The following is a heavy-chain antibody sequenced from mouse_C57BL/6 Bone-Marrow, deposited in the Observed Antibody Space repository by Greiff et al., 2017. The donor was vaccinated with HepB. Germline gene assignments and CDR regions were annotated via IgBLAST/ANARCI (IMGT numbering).Heavy chain of an antibody. CDR2: IYPRSGNT. CDR3: ARAGSTMITHYYAMDY. V-gene: IGHV1-81*01. D-gene: IGHD2-4*01. CDR1: GYTFTSYG. J-gene: IGHJ4*01. Sequence: LVESGAELARPGASVKLSCKASGYTFTSYGISWVKQRTGQGLEWIGEIYPRSGNTYYNEKFKGKATLTADKSSSTAYMELRSLTSEDSAVYFCARAGSTMITHYYAMDYWGQGTSVTVSS.